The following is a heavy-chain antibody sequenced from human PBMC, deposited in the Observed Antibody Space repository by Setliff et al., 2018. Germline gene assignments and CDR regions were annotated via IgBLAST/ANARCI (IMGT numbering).Heavy chain of an antibody. CDR3: ARLALTGYDSSGYYYALEYYYYMDV. CDR1: GFTFGDYG. J-gene: IGHJ6*03. CDR2: FNRNDGST. D-gene: IGHD3-22*01. Sequence: GGSLRLSCAASGFTFGDYGLSWVRQGPGKGLEWVSGFNRNDGSTSYADSVKGRFTISRDNANQSLYLQMNSLRAEDTAVYYCARLALTGYDSSGYYYALEYYYYMDVWGKGTTVTVSS. V-gene: IGHV3-20*04.